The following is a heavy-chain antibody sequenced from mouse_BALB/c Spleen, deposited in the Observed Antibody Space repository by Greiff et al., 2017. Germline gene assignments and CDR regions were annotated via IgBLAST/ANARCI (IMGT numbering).Heavy chain of an antibody. CDR2: IWAGGST. CDR1: GFSLTSYG. J-gene: IGHJ2*01. D-gene: IGHD1-1*01. Sequence: VKVVESGPGLVAPSQSLSITCTVSGFSLTSYGVHWVRQPPGKGLEWLGVIWAGGSTNYNSALMSRLSISKDNSKSQVFLKMNSLQTDDTAMYYCARDLLLRYLDYWGQGTTLTVSS. V-gene: IGHV2-9*02. CDR3: ARDLLLRYLDY.